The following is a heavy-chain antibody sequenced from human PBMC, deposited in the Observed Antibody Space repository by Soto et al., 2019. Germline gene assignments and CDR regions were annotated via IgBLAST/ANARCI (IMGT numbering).Heavy chain of an antibody. Sequence: PGGSLRLSCAASGFTFSGDAMNWVRQAPGKGLEWVSSISTTSTYIYYADSVKGRFTISRDNANNSLHLQMNSLSAEDTAVYYCVRDYVMDVWGQGTTVTVPS. CDR1: GFTFSGDA. V-gene: IGHV3-21*01. CDR2: ISTTSTYI. J-gene: IGHJ6*02. D-gene: IGHD3-10*02. CDR3: VRDYVMDV.